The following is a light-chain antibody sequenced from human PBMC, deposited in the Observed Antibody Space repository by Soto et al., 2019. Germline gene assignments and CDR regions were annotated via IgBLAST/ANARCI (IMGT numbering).Light chain of an antibody. J-gene: IGKJ1*01. V-gene: IGKV1-5*03. Sequence: DIQMTQSPSTLSASVGDRVTITCRASQSISSWLAWYQQKPGKAPKLLIYKASSLESGVPSRFNSSGSGTEFTLTISSLQPDDFATYYCQQYNSYSPWTFGQGTKVEIK. CDR3: QQYNSYSPWT. CDR2: KAS. CDR1: QSISSW.